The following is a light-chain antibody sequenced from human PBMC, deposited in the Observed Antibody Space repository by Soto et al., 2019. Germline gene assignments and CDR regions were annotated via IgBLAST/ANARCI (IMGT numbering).Light chain of an antibody. CDR1: SSDVGNYNY. V-gene: IGLV2-14*01. Sequence: QSALTQPGSVCGSPGQSITISCTGTSSDVGNYNYVSWYQQQSGKAPKLIIYEVSNRPSGVSNRFSGSKSGNTASLTISGLQAEDEADYYCSSFTSSRAYVFGIGTKVTVL. CDR2: EVS. CDR3: SSFTSSRAYV. J-gene: IGLJ1*01.